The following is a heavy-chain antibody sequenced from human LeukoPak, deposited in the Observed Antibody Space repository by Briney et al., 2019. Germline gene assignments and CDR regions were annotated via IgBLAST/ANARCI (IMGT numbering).Heavy chain of an antibody. V-gene: IGHV1-69*05. CDR3: ARERLSRVAMVSFDY. D-gene: IGHD5-18*01. Sequence: SVKVSCKASGGTFISYAISWVRQAPGQGLEWMGRIIPIFGTANYAQKFQGRVTITTDESTSTAYMELSSLRSEDTAVYYCARERLSRVAMVSFDYWGQGTLVTVSS. CDR1: GGTFISYA. CDR2: IIPIFGTA. J-gene: IGHJ4*02.